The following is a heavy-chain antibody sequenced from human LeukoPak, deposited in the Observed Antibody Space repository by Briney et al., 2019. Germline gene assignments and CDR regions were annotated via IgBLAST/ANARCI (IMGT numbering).Heavy chain of an antibody. J-gene: IGHJ6*03. D-gene: IGHD1-26*01. V-gene: IGHV1-18*01. CDR1: GYTFTSYD. Sequence: ASVKVSCKASGYTFTSYDINWVRQATGQGLEWMGWISAYNGNTNYAQKLQGRVTMTTDTSTSTAYMELRSLRSDDTAVYYCARNRLGGSYPWYYYYYMDVWGKGTTVTVSS. CDR2: ISAYNGNT. CDR3: ARNRLGGSYPWYYYYYMDV.